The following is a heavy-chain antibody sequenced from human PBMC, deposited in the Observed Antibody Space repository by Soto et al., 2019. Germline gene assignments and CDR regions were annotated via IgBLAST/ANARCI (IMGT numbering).Heavy chain of an antibody. CDR3: ARERASLIQILDY. Sequence: ASVKVSCKASGYTFTSYDINWVRQATGQGLEWMGWMNPNSGNTGYAQKFQGRVTMTRNTSISTAYMELSSLRSEDTAVYYCARERASLIQILDYWGQGTLVTVSS. V-gene: IGHV1-8*01. CDR2: MNPNSGNT. J-gene: IGHJ4*02. D-gene: IGHD5-18*01. CDR1: GYTFTSYD.